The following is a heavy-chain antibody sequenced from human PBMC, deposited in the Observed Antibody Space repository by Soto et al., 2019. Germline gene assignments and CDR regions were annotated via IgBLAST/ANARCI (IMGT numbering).Heavy chain of an antibody. CDR2: IDWDDNK. CDR1: GGSISSGDYY. J-gene: IGHJ3*02. Sequence: LSLTCTVSGGSISSGDYYWSWIRQPPGNALEWLALIDWDDNKYYTTSMKTRLTISKDTSKNQVVLTMTNMDPVDTGTYYCARMRGNWNAWALEMWGQGTMVT. CDR3: ARMRGNWNAWALEM. D-gene: IGHD1-20*01. V-gene: IGHV2-70*18.